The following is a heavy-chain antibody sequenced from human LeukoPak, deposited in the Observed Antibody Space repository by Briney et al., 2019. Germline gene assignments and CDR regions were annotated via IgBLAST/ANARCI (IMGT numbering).Heavy chain of an antibody. D-gene: IGHD3-10*01. V-gene: IGHV3-23*01. Sequence: GGSLRLSCAASGFTFSSYAMSWVRQAPRKGLEWVSAISGSGGSTYYADSVKGRFTISRDNSKNTLYLQINSLRAEDTAVYSCARNSDLDVWGQGTTVTVSS. CDR2: ISGSGGST. J-gene: IGHJ6*02. CDR1: GFTFSSYA. CDR3: ARNSDLDV.